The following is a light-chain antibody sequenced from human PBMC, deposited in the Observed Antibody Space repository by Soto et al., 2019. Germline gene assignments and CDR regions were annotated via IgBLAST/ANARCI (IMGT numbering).Light chain of an antibody. CDR2: DNN. V-gene: IGLV1-51*01. CDR3: GAWDSSLSAFV. CDR1: SSNIGNNY. J-gene: IGLJ7*01. Sequence: QSVLTQPASVSAAPGQKVTISCSGSSSNIGNNYVSWYQHLPGTAPKLVIYDNNKRPSGIPDRFSASKSGTSATLAITGLQTGDEADYYCGAWDSSLSAFVFGGGTQLTVL.